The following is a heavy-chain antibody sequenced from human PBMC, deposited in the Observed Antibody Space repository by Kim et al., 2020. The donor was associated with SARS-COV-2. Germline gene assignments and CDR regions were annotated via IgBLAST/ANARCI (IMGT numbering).Heavy chain of an antibody. V-gene: IGHV1-3*01. CDR1: GYTFTSYA. D-gene: IGHD1-26*01. Sequence: ASVKVSCKASGYTFTSYAMHWVRQAPGQRLEWMGWINAGNGNTKYSQKFQGRVTITRDTSASTAYMELSSLRSEDTAVYYCARDTSIFDSGSYPGYFQHWGQGTLVTVSS. CDR2: INAGNGNT. J-gene: IGHJ1*01. CDR3: ARDTSIFDSGSYPGYFQH.